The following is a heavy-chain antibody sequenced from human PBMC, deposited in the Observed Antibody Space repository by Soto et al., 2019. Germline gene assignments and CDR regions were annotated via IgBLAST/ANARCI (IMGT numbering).Heavy chain of an antibody. D-gene: IGHD3-9*01. CDR3: ARDFHYDILTGYYFGVSNWFDP. CDR2: ISSSSSTI. Sequence: GGSLRLSCAASGFTFSSYSMNWVRQAPGKGLEWVSYISSSSSTIYYADSVKGRFTISRDNAKNSLYLQMNSLRAEDTAVYYCARDFHYDILTGYYFGVSNWFDPWGQGTLVTVSS. CDR1: GFTFSSYS. V-gene: IGHV3-48*01. J-gene: IGHJ5*02.